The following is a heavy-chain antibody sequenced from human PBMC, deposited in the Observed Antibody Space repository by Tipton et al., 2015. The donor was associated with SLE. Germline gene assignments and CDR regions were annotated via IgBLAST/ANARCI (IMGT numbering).Heavy chain of an antibody. CDR2: IFYSGST. CDR3: ARDSVSEFEY. CDR1: GVSITSGGYY. J-gene: IGHJ4*02. V-gene: IGHV4-31*03. Sequence: TLSLTCTVSGVSITSGGYYWSWIRQHPGTGLEWIGYIFYSGSTNYNPSLKSRITISVDTSKNQFSLKLSSVTAADTAVYYCARDSVSEFEYWGQGILVTVSS.